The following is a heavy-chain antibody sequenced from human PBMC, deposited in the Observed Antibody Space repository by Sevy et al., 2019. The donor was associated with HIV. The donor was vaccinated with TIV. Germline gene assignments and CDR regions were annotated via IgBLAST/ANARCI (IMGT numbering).Heavy chain of an antibody. Sequence: ASVKVSCKASGGTFSSYAISWVRQAPGQGLEWMGRIIPILGIANYAQKFQGRVTITADKSTSTAYMELSSLRSEDTAVYSWARDAMVRGVIITGELDYWGQGTLVTVSS. CDR1: GGTFSSYA. J-gene: IGHJ4*02. V-gene: IGHV1-69*04. CDR2: IIPILGIA. D-gene: IGHD3-10*01. CDR3: ARDAMVRGVIITGELDY.